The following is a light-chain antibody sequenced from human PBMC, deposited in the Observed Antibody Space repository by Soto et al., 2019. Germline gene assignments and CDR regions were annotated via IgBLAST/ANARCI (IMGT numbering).Light chain of an antibody. CDR3: AAWDDSLSGHVV. Sequence: QSVLTQTPSASGTPGQRVTISCSGSSSNIGGNYVYWYQQLPGTAPKLLIYRNNQRPSGVPDRFSGSKSGTSASLDISGLRSEDEADYYCAAWDDSLSGHVVFGGGTKVTVL. V-gene: IGLV1-47*01. CDR2: RNN. CDR1: SSNIGGNY. J-gene: IGLJ2*01.